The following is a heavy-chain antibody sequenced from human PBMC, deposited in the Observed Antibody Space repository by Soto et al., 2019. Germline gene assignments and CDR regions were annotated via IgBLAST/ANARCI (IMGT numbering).Heavy chain of an antibody. CDR3: ARAAAYCNSTSCSPERHGMDV. CDR1: GFTVSSNY. D-gene: IGHD2-2*01. CDR2: IYSGGST. Sequence: GGSLRLSCAASGFTVSSNYMSWVRQAPGKGLEWVSVIYSGGSTYYADSVKGRFTISRDNSKNTLYLQMNSLRAEDTAVYYCARAAAYCNSTSCSPERHGMDVWGQGTTVTVSS. J-gene: IGHJ6*02. V-gene: IGHV3-53*01.